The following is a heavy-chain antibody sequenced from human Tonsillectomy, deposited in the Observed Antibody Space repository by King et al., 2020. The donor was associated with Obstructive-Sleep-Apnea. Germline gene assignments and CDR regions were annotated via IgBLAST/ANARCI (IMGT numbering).Heavy chain of an antibody. CDR2: INPSGSAK. CDR1: GFTFSDYY. CDR3: AKDIVAPGLFFDY. D-gene: IGHD2-15*01. J-gene: IGHJ4*02. Sequence: VQLVESGGGLVKPGGSLRLSCAASGFTFSDYYMSWIRQAPGKGLEWVSYINPSGSAKFYADSVKGRFTISRDAADNSLYLQMNSLSVDDTAGYYCAKDIVAPGLFFDYWGQGTLVTVSS. V-gene: IGHV3-11*01.